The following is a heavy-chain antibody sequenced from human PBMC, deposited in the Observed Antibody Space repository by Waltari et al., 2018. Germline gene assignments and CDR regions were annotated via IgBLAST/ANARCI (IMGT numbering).Heavy chain of an antibody. CDR1: GWSFSGSY. V-gene: IGHV4-34*01. D-gene: IGHD6-6*01. CDR2: INHSGST. CDR3: ARGRLRAARLDY. J-gene: IGHJ4*02. Sequence: QVQLQQWGAGLLTPSETLSLTCAVSGWSFSGSYWTWLRQPPGKGLEWIGEINHSGSTNYNPSLKSRVTISVDTSKNQFSLKLSSVTAADTAVYYCARGRLRAARLDYWGQGTLVTVSS.